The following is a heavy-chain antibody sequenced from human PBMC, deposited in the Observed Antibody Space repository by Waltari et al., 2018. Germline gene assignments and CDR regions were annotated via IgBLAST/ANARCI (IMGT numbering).Heavy chain of an antibody. CDR2: ISHRGAT. D-gene: IGHD5-12*01. CDR1: GGSITTPKFY. CDR3: AAYIGASVGTAAFDV. J-gene: IGHJ3*01. Sequence: QVQLQESGPGLVKPSETLSLTCSVSGGSITTPKFYWGWIRQPPGQALEWIGTISHRGATYTFPSLQSRVTLSRDTSKNQFSLTLGSVTASDTAVYYCAAYIGASVGTAAFDVWGQGTMVTVSS. V-gene: IGHV4-39*01.